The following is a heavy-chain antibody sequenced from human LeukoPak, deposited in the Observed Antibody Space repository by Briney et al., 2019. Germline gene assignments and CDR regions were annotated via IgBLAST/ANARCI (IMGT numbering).Heavy chain of an antibody. J-gene: IGHJ6*03. Sequence: SETLSLTCTFSGGSISSSRYYWGWIRQPPGKGLEWIGSIFYSGSTYYNPSLKSRVTISVDTSKNQFSPKLSSVTAADTAVYYCARSMYYYGSGSYYRTKGYYMDVWGKGTTVTVSS. CDR1: GGSISSSRYY. CDR2: IFYSGST. D-gene: IGHD3-10*01. CDR3: ARSMYYYGSGSYYRTKGYYMDV. V-gene: IGHV4-39*01.